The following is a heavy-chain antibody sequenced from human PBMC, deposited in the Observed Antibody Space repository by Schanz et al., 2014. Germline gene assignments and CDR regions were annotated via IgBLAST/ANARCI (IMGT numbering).Heavy chain of an antibody. CDR3: ARANYRRKINFDY. CDR2: ISSGSSYA. J-gene: IGHJ4*02. Sequence: EVQLLESGGGLVQPGGSLRLSCAASGFTFSSYAMSWVRQAPGKGLEWVSDISSGSSYANYADSVKGRFTISRDNSKNTLYLQMNSLRAEDTAVYYCARANYRRKINFDYWGRGTLVTVSS. V-gene: IGHV3-23*01. D-gene: IGHD3-10*01. CDR1: GFTFSSYA.